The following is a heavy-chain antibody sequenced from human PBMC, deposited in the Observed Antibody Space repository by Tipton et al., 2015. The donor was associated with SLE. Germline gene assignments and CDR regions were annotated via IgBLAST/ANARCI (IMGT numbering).Heavy chain of an antibody. CDR2: INHSGST. Sequence: TLSLTCAVYGGSFSGYYWSWIRQPPGKGLEWIGEINHSGSTNYNPSLKSRLTISVDTSKNQFSLKLSSVTAADTAVYYCARGFEGDWFDPWGQGTLVTVSS. CDR3: ARGFEGDWFDP. CDR1: GGSFSGYY. D-gene: IGHD3-16*01. J-gene: IGHJ5*02. V-gene: IGHV4-34*01.